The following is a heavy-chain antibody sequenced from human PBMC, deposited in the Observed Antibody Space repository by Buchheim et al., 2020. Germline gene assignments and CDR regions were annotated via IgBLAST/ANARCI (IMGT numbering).Heavy chain of an antibody. V-gene: IGHV4-30-4*01. CDR1: GGSISSGDYC. CDR3: ARDFARDAFDI. Sequence: QVQLQESGPGLVKASQTLSLTCTVSGGSISSGDYCWTWIRQPPGKGLEWIGYIYYSGSTDYNPSLKSRITISVDTPKNQFSLKLSSVTAADTAVYYCARDFARDAFDIWGQGT. CDR2: IYYSGST. J-gene: IGHJ3*02.